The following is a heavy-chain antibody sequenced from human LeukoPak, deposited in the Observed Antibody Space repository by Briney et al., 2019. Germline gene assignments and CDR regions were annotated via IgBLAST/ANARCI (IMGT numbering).Heavy chain of an antibody. CDR3: ATHFMVRGVRSWFDP. CDR1: GGSISNSRYY. J-gene: IGHJ5*02. V-gene: IGHV4-39*01. D-gene: IGHD3-10*01. Sequence: SETLSLTCSVSGGSISNSRYYWGWIRQPPGKGLEWIGSLSYSGNTYYNPYLRSRVTMSVDTSKNQFSLKLSSVTAADTAPYYCATHFMVRGVRSWFDPWGQGTLVTVSS. CDR2: LSYSGNT.